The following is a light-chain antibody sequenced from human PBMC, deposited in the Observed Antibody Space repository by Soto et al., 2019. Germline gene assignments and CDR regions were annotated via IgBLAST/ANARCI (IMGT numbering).Light chain of an antibody. CDR3: SSYTCSSTPLV. Sequence: QSALTQPASVSRSPGQSITISCTGTSSDVGGYNYVSWYQQHPGKAPKLMIYDVTNRPSGVSNRFSGSKSGNTASLTISGLQAEDEADYYCSSYTCSSTPLVFGGGTKLTVL. CDR2: DVT. V-gene: IGLV2-14*01. J-gene: IGLJ3*02. CDR1: SSDVGGYNY.